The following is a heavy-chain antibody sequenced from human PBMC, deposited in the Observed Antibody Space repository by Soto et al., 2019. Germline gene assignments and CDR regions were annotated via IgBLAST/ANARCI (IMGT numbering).Heavy chain of an antibody. CDR1: GGTFSSYT. Sequence: QVQLVQSGAEVKKPGSSVKVSCKASGGTFSSYTISWVRQAPGQGLEWMGRIIPILGIANYAQKFQGRVTITADKSTSTAYMELSSLRSEDTAVYYCARGLRTSSSPPLYYYYYYMDVWGKGTTVTVCS. D-gene: IGHD6-6*01. CDR3: ARGLRTSSSPPLYYYYYYMDV. J-gene: IGHJ6*03. V-gene: IGHV1-69*02. CDR2: IIPILGIA.